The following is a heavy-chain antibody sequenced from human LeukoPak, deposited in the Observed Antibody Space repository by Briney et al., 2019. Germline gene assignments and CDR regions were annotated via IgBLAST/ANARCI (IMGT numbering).Heavy chain of an antibody. CDR2: IDSAGST. V-gene: IGHV3-66*01. Sequence: PGGALRLSCATSGFTFSNNYMSWVRQATGKGLECVSVIDSAGSTYYAASVKGRFTISRDISKNALFLLMNSLTAEDTAVYYCARVGYTSSWGERFYFDYWGLGTVVTVSS. J-gene: IGHJ4*02. CDR1: GFTFSNNY. D-gene: IGHD6-13*01. CDR3: ARVGYTSSWGERFYFDY.